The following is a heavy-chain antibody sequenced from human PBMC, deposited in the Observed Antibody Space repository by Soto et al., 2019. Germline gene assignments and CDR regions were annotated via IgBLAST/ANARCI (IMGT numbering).Heavy chain of an antibody. D-gene: IGHD2-15*01. V-gene: IGHV1-69*13. CDR3: ARGPKPKGYCSGGSCYVDQY. J-gene: IGHJ4*02. CDR2: IIPIFGTA. Sequence: ASVKVSCKASGGTFSSYAISWVRQAPGQGLEWMGGIIPIFGTANYAQKFQGRVTITADESTSTAYMELSSLRSEDTAVYYCARGPKPKGYCSGGSCYVDQYWGQGTLVTVSS. CDR1: GGTFSSYA.